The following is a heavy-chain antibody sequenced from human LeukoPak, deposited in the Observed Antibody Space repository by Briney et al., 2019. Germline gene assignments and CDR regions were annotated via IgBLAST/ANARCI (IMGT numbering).Heavy chain of an antibody. CDR1: GGSISSGGYY. CDR3: ARDLRGDDAFDI. V-gene: IGHV4-31*03. J-gene: IGHJ3*02. Sequence: PSETLSLTGTVSGGSISSGGYYWSWIRQHPGKGLEWIGYIYYSGSTYYNPSLKSRVTISVDTSKNQFSLKLSSVTAADTAVYYCARDLRGDDAFDIWGQGTMVTVSS. CDR2: IYYSGST.